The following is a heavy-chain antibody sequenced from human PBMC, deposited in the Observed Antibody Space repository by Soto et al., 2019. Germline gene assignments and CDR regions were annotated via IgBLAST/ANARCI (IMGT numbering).Heavy chain of an antibody. J-gene: IGHJ4*02. CDR3: ARETILNEGFDY. D-gene: IGHD3-3*01. V-gene: IGHV1-46*01. CDR2: INPSGGST. Sequence: GASVKVSCKASGYTFTSYYMHCVRQAPGQGLEWMGIINPSGGSTSYAQKFQGRVTMTRDTSTSTVYMELSSLRSEDTAVYYCARETILNEGFDYWGQGTLVTVSS. CDR1: GYTFTSYY.